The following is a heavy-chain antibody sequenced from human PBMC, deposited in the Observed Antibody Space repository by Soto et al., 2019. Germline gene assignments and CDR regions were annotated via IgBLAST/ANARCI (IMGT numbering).Heavy chain of an antibody. CDR1: GFTFSSYE. V-gene: IGHV3-48*03. CDR3: ARESHFIDY. CDR2: ISSTGTSM. J-gene: IGHJ4*02. Sequence: VQLVESGGDLVQPGGSLRLSCAASGFTFSSYEMNWVRQAPGKGLEWVSYISSTGTSMDYADSVKCRFTISSANAKNSLHLQFNSLRDEDTAVYYWARESHFIDYWGQGTLVSVSA.